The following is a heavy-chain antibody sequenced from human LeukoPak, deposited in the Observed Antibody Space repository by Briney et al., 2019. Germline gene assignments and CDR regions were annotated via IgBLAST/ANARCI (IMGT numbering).Heavy chain of an antibody. V-gene: IGHV3-23*01. CDR1: GFTFSTYT. D-gene: IGHD6-19*01. CDR3: AKVGSSGSINWFDP. CDR2: IRNSGSGT. Sequence: GGSLRLSCAASGFTFSTYTMSWVRQAPGKGLEWVSTIRNSGSGTYYADSVKGRFTISRDDSRNTLYLQMNSLRAEDTAVYYCAKVGSSGSINWFDPWGQGTLVTVSS. J-gene: IGHJ5*02.